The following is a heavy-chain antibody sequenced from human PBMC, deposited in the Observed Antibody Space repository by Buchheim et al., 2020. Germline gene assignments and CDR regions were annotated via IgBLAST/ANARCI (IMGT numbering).Heavy chain of an antibody. CDR1: GFTFSTYR. Sequence: EVQLVESGGGLVKPGGSLRLSCAASGFTFSTYRMNWVRQAPGKGLELVSSISSGSSYIDYADSVKGRFTISRDNAKNSLYLKMNSLTADDTAVYYCARDYYDSSGPRGPDYWGQGTL. CDR3: ARDYYDSSGPRGPDY. V-gene: IGHV3-21*02. CDR2: ISSGSSYI. J-gene: IGHJ4*02. D-gene: IGHD3-22*01.